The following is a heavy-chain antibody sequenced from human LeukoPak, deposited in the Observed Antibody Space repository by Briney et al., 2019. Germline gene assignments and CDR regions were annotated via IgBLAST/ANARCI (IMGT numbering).Heavy chain of an antibody. J-gene: IGHJ2*01. D-gene: IGHD6-25*01. CDR1: GFTFSSYA. CDR3: AKSRDPLRAAPCDL. Sequence: GGSLRLSCAASGFTFSSYAMSWVRQAPGKGLEWVSAISGSGGSTYYADSVKGRFTISRDNSKNTLYLQMNSLRAEDTAVYYCAKSRDPLRAAPCDLWGRGTLVTVSS. V-gene: IGHV3-23*01. CDR2: ISGSGGST.